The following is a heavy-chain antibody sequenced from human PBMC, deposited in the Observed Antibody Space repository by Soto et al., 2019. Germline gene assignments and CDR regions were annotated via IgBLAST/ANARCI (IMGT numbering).Heavy chain of an antibody. CDR1: GGTFSSYA. Sequence: EASVKVSCKASGGTFSSYAISWVRQAPGQGLEWMGGVIPIFGTANYAQKFQGRVTITADESTSTAYMELSSLRSEDTAVYYCARVGPGAFDIWGQGTMVTVSS. CDR3: ARVGPGAFDI. CDR2: VIPIFGTA. V-gene: IGHV1-69*13. J-gene: IGHJ3*02.